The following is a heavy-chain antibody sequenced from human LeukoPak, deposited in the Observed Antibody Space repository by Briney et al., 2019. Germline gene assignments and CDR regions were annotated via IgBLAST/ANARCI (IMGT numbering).Heavy chain of an antibody. CDR2: ISGSGSST. J-gene: IGHJ4*02. CDR3: AKNFLVGAADFDY. D-gene: IGHD1-26*01. CDR1: GFTFSSYA. Sequence: GGSLRLSCAASGFTFSSYAMSWVRQAPGKGLEWVSAISGSGSSTYYADSVKGRFTISRDNAKNSLYLQMNSLRAEDTAVYYCAKNFLVGAADFDYWGQGTLVTVSS. V-gene: IGHV3-23*01.